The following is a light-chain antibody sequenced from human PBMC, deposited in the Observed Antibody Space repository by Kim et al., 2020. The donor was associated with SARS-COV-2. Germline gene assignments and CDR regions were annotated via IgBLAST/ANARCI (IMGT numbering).Light chain of an antibody. CDR1: QNIGTY. CDR3: QQSYSTPLHS. CDR2: AAS. J-gene: IGKJ2*03. V-gene: IGKV1-39*01. Sequence: ASVRDRVTITCRANQNIGTYLNWYQHKPGKAPQLLIYAASSLRSGVPSRFSGSGSGTDFTLTISSLQPDDFATYYCQQSYSTPLHSFGQGTKLEI.